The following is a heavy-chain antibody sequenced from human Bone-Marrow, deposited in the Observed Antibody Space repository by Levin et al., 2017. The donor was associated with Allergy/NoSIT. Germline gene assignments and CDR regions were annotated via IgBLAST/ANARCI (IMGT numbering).Heavy chain of an antibody. CDR1: GFTFSSNW. V-gene: IGHV3-7*01. CDR2: IKPDGSET. CDR3: AKDGRTFAY. J-gene: IGHJ4*02. Sequence: LSLPCAASGFTFSSNWMSWVRQAPGKGLEWVANIKPDGSETYYGDSVKGRFTISRDNAKNSLHLQLNSLRAEDTAVYYCAKDGRTFAYWGQGTLVTVSS.